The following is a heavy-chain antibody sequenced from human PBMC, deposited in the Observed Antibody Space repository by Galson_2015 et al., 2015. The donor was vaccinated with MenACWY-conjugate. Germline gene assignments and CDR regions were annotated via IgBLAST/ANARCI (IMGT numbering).Heavy chain of an antibody. CDR2: ISAYNGNI. J-gene: IGHJ3*02. V-gene: IGHV1-18*01. Sequence: SVKVSCKASGYTFTSYGSSWVRQAPGQGLEWIGWISAYNGNINYAQKFQGRVTMTTDTSTSTAYMELRSLRSDDTAVYYCARRSGWTNDAFDIWGQGTMVTVSS. D-gene: IGHD6-19*01. CDR3: ARRSGWTNDAFDI. CDR1: GYTFTSYG.